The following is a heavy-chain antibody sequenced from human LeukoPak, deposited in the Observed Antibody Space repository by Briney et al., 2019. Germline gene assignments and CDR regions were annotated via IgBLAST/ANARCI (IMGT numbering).Heavy chain of an antibody. J-gene: IGHJ3*02. CDR2: IYYSGST. V-gene: IGHV4-31*03. Sequence: PSETLSLTCTVSGGSISSGGYYWSWIRQHPGKGLEWIGYIYYSGSTYYNPSLKSRVTISVDTSKNQFSLKLGSVTAADTAVYYCARYDYGDYFDAFDIWGQGTMVTVSS. D-gene: IGHD4-17*01. CDR3: ARYDYGDYFDAFDI. CDR1: GGSISSGGYY.